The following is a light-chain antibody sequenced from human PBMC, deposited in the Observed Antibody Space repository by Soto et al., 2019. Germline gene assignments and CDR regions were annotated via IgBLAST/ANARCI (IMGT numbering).Light chain of an antibody. CDR3: QSYDSSLTGYV. CDR2: DNN. V-gene: IGLV1-40*01. CDR1: SSNIGAGYV. Sequence: QSVLTQPPSVSGAPGQRVTISCTGSSSNIGAGYVVHWYQQLPGTAPKLLIYDNNNRPSGVPDRFSGSKSGTSASLAITGLQAEDEADYYCQSYDSSLTGYVFGTGTKLTVL. J-gene: IGLJ1*01.